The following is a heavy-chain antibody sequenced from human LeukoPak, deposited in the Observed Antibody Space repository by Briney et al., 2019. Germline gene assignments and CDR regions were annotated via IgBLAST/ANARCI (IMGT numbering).Heavy chain of an antibody. CDR2: IYSGGTT. J-gene: IGHJ4*02. CDR1: GFSVSSNY. CDR3: ARERYDSNGYYEFDY. Sequence: GGSLRLSCAVSGFSVSSNYISWVRQAPGKGLEWVSVIYSGGTTYYADSVKGRFTISRDNSKNTLYLQMNSLRAEDPAVYYCARERYDSNGYYEFDYWGQGTLVTVSS. V-gene: IGHV3-66*01. D-gene: IGHD3-22*01.